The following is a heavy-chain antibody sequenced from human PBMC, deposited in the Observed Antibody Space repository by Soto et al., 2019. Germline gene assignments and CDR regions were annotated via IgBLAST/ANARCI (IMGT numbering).Heavy chain of an antibody. CDR2: IYYDGSNK. CDR1: GFTFSSYA. Sequence: QVQLVESGGGVVQPGRSLRLSCAASGFTFSSYAMHWVRQATGKGLEWVAVIYYDGSNKYYVDSVKGRFTISRDNSKNTLYLQMNSLRAEDTAVYYCARAYCSGGICYYYFDYWGQGTLVTVSS. V-gene: IGHV3-33*01. J-gene: IGHJ4*02. D-gene: IGHD2-15*01. CDR3: ARAYCSGGICYYYFDY.